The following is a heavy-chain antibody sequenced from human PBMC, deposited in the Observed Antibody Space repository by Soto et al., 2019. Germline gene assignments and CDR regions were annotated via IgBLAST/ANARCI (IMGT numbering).Heavy chain of an antibody. CDR2: IYYSGRS. V-gene: IGHV4-39*01. CDR3: ARHGDCSTTSCYASWFDP. Sequence: SETLSLTCTVSGGSISSSSDYWGWIRQPPGKGLEWIGSIYYSGRSYYNPSLKSRVTTSVDTSKNQFSLKLSTVTAEDTAVYHCARHGDCSTTSCYASWFDPWGQGTLVTVSS. J-gene: IGHJ5*02. D-gene: IGHD2-2*01. CDR1: GGSISSSSDY.